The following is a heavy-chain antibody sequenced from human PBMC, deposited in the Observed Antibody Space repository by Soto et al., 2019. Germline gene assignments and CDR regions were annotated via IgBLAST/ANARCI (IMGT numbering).Heavy chain of an antibody. CDR3: VRDWTHYDSNGPGDY. V-gene: IGHV1-3*04. J-gene: IGHJ4*02. CDR2: INTGNGDT. Sequence: GASVKVSFKASGYTFSNYPMHWVRQAPGQRLEWMGWINTGNGDTKYSQKFQGRVTITRDTSAITAYMELSSLRSEDTAVYYCVRDWTHYDSNGPGDYWGQGTLVTVSS. D-gene: IGHD3-22*01. CDR1: GYTFSNYP.